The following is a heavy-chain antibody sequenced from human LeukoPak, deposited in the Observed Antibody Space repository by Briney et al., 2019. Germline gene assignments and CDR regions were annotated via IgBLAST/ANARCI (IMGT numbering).Heavy chain of an antibody. V-gene: IGHV3-30*02. CDR2: IGYDGSKK. D-gene: IGHD2-2*01. Sequence: GGSLRLSCAASGFSFSSYGMHWVRQAPGKGLEWVAFIGYDGSKKDYADSVKGRLIISRDNSKNTLYLQMNSLRAEDTAVYYCAKLRSRKYPDAFDIWGQGTMVTVSS. J-gene: IGHJ3*02. CDR1: GFSFSSYG. CDR3: AKLRSRKYPDAFDI.